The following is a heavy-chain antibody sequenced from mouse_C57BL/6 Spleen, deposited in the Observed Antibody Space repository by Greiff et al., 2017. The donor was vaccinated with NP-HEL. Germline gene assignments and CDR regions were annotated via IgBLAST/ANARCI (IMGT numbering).Heavy chain of an antibody. Sequence: VKQSCKASGYTFTSYWMDWVKQRPGQGLEWIGNIYPSDSETHYNQKFKDKATLTVDKSSSTAYMQLSSLTSEDSAVYYCARSDWDGAMDYWGQGTSVTVSS. CDR2: IYPSDSET. J-gene: IGHJ4*01. V-gene: IGHV1-61*01. CDR3: ARSDWDGAMDY. D-gene: IGHD4-1*01. CDR1: GYTFTSYW.